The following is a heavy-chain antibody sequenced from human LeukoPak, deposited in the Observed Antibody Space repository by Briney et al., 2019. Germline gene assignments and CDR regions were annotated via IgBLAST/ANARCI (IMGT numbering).Heavy chain of an antibody. V-gene: IGHV4-59*01. CDR3: ARVRLVRGVISYMDV. J-gene: IGHJ6*03. Sequence: SETLSLTCTVSGGSISSYYWSWIRQPPGKGLEWIGYIYYSGSTNYNPSLKSRVTTSVDTSKNQFSLKLSSVTAADTAVYYCARVRLVRGVISYMDVWGQGATVTVSS. CDR2: IYYSGST. D-gene: IGHD3-10*01. CDR1: GGSISSYY.